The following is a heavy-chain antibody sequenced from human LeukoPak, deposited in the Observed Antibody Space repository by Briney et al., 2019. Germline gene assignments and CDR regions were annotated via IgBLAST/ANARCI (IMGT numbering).Heavy chain of an antibody. CDR1: GFSISTYW. CDR3: AKDLWGGSYVGGDAFDI. Sequence: GGSLRLSCAASGFSISTYWIHWVRHAPGKGLEWVSVISGSGGSTYYADSVKGRFTISRDNSKNTLYLQMNSLRAEDTAIYYCAKDLWGGSYVGGDAFDIWGQGTMVTVSS. CDR2: ISGSGGST. V-gene: IGHV3-23*01. D-gene: IGHD1-26*01. J-gene: IGHJ3*02.